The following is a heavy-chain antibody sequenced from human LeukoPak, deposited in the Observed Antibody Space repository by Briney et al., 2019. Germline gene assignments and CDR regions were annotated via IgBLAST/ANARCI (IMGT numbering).Heavy chain of an antibody. CDR1: GFTFSRYS. D-gene: IGHD6-19*01. CDR3: ERDLTPYSSGSGIAY. V-gene: IGHV3-21*01. Sequence: GGSLRLSCAASGFTFSRYSMNWVRQAPGKGLEGVSFISSSSSYIYYADSVKGGFTISRDKDKNKLQMKRKREKDTAGYCCERDLTPYSSGSGIAYWGQGTLATVSS. J-gene: IGHJ4*02. CDR2: ISSSSSYI.